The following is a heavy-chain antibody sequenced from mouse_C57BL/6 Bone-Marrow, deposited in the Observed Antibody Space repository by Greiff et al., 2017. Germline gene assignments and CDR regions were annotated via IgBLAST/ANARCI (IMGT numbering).Heavy chain of an antibody. CDR3: ARGLWLRRGAWFAY. V-gene: IGHV1-69*01. J-gene: IGHJ3*01. CDR1: GYTFTSYW. Sequence: QVQLQQPGAELVMPGASVKLSCKASGYTFTSYWMHWVKQRPGQGLEWIGEIDPSDSYTNYNQKFKGKSTLTVDKSSSTASMQLSSLTSEDSAVYYCARGLWLRRGAWFAYWGQGTLVTVSA. D-gene: IGHD2-2*01. CDR2: IDPSDSYT.